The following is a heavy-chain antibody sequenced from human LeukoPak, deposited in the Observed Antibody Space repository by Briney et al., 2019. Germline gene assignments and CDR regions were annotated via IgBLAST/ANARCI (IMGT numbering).Heavy chain of an antibody. CDR2: INHSGGT. Sequence: SETLSPTCDVYGGSFSDYYWSWIRQPPGKGLEWIGEINHSGGTNYRPSLESRVTISVDTSKDQFSLKLSCVTAADTAVYYCARELRDHQGGFDVWGQGTMVTVSS. CDR1: GGSFSDYY. D-gene: IGHD1-14*01. CDR3: ARELRDHQGGFDV. V-gene: IGHV4-34*01. J-gene: IGHJ3*01.